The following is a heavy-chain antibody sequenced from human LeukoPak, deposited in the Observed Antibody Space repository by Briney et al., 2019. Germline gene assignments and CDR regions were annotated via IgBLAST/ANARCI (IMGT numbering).Heavy chain of an antibody. CDR3: ARGYSSPVPNFDY. CDR2: INPNNGGT. D-gene: IGHD6-13*01. CDR1: GYTFTGYY. Sequence: ASVNVSCKASGYTFTGYYMHWVRQAPGQGLEWMGWINPNNGGTNYAQKFQGRVTMTRDTSITTAYMELPSLTSDDTAVYYCARGYSSPVPNFDYWGQGTLVTVSS. V-gene: IGHV1-2*02. J-gene: IGHJ4*02.